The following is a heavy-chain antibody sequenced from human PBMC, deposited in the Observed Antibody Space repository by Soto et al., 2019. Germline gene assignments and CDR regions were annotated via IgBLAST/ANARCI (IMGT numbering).Heavy chain of an antibody. D-gene: IGHD4-17*01. CDR3: AAYGGNTGRFDY. CDR1: GASISSSNYY. V-gene: IGHV4-39*01. CDR2: SGTT. J-gene: IGHJ4*02. Sequence: SETLSLTCTVSGASISSSNYYWGWIRQPPGKGRQWIGSGTTYYNPSLSGRVTTSVDPSENQFSLHLTSVTAADTAVYYCAAYGGNTGRFDYWGLGTLVTVSS.